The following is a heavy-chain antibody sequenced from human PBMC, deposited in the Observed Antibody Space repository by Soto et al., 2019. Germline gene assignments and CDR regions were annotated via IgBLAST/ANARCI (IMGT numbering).Heavy chain of an antibody. Sequence: PGVSPRLSCAASGLTFSSHAMSWVRQAPGEGPEWVSGINAGGGYTYYADSVKGRFTISRDNSKNTLYLQMNSLRAEDTAVYYCAKDGISVPDYYDSSGLQRDAFDIWGQGTMVTLSS. J-gene: IGHJ3*02. CDR3: AKDGISVPDYYDSSGLQRDAFDI. V-gene: IGHV3-23*01. CDR1: GLTFSSHA. CDR2: INAGGGYT. D-gene: IGHD3-22*01.